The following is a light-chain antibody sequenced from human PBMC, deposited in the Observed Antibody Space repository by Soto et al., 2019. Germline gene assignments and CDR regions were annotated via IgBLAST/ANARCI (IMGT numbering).Light chain of an antibody. CDR3: CSYAGNSSVV. J-gene: IGLJ2*01. CDR1: MRDVGAYNL. CDR2: EVR. V-gene: IGLV2-23*02. Sequence: QSVLTQPASVSGSAGQSITISCSGTMRDVGAYNLVSWYQQHPGTAPKLIIYEVRNRPSGISSRFSGSKSGNTASLTISGLQAEDEADYYCCSYAGNSSVVFGGGTKVTVL.